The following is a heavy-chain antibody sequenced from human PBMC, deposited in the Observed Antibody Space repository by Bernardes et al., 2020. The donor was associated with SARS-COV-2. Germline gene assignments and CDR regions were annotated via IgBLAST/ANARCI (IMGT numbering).Heavy chain of an antibody. CDR3: VRSAFSGGSGYFFDS. Sequence: GGSLRLSCAASGFTFSSYWIHWVRQVPGKGLVWVSRINTDVRTITYADSVKGRFIISRDNAKNTLYLQMNSLRVEDAAMYYCVRSAFSGGSGYFFDSWGQGTLVTVSS. V-gene: IGHV3-74*01. D-gene: IGHD3-22*01. CDR1: GFTFSSYW. J-gene: IGHJ4*02. CDR2: INTDVRTI.